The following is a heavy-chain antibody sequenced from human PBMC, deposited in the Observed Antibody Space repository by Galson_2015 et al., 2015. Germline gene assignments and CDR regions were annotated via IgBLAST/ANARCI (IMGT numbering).Heavy chain of an antibody. CDR3: ATSIAVAGTGGYYFDY. V-gene: IGHV1-24*01. Sequence: SVKVSCKVSGYTLTELSMHWVRQAPGKGLEWMGGFDPEDGETIYAQKFQGRVTMTEDTSTDTAYMELSSLRSEDTAVYYCATSIAVAGTGGYYFDYWGQGTLVTVSS. CDR2: FDPEDGET. D-gene: IGHD6-19*01. CDR1: GYTLTELS. J-gene: IGHJ4*02.